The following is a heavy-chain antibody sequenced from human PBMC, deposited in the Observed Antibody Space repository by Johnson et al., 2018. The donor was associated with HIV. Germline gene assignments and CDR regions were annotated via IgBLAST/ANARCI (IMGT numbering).Heavy chain of an antibody. CDR3: TKDLVSWNGIWREAFDI. J-gene: IGHJ3*02. CDR1: GFSFSDYS. V-gene: IGHV3-30*18. D-gene: IGHD1-1*01. Sequence: QVQLVESGGGVVQPGRSLRLSCAASGFSFSDYSMHWVRQAPGKGLEWVAVISYDGSNKYYADSVKGRFTISRDNSKKTVYMQMNSLRDEDTAVYYCTKDLVSWNGIWREAFDIWGQGTMVTVS. CDR2: ISYDGSNK.